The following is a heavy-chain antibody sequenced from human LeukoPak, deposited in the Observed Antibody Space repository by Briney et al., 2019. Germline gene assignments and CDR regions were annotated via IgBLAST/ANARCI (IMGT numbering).Heavy chain of an antibody. Sequence: GGSLRLSCAASGFTFSSYSMNWVRQAPGKGLEWVSSISSSSSYIYYADSVKGRFTISRDNAKNSLYLQMNSLRAEDTAVYYCAKVHPHLQFFDAFDIWGQGTMVTVSS. CDR1: GFTFSSYS. CDR3: AKVHPHLQFFDAFDI. J-gene: IGHJ3*02. CDR2: ISSSSSYI. D-gene: IGHD4-11*01. V-gene: IGHV3-21*04.